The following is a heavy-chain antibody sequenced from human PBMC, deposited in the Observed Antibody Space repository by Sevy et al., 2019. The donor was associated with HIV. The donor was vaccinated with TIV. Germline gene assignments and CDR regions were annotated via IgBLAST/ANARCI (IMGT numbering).Heavy chain of an antibody. CDR2: ISFDGNKQ. J-gene: IGHJ6*03. CDR1: EFTFSDYA. Sequence: GGSLRLSCAASEFTFSDYAFHWVRQAPGKGLEWLAVISFDGNKQYFADSVQGRFTISRDSLKNTVSLHMNSLRVEDTAVYFCARELLPGSYYYYMDVWGKGTTVTVSS. D-gene: IGHD2-15*01. V-gene: IGHV3-30-3*01. CDR3: ARELLPGSYYYYMDV.